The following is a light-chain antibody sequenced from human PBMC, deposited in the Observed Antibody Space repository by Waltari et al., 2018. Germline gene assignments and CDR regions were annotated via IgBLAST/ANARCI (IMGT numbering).Light chain of an antibody. CDR2: DVS. CDR3: NSYAGSSTWV. J-gene: IGLJ3*02. Sequence: QSALTQPTSVSSSPGPSITISCTGTSRDVGFYNYVSWYQQYPGKLPQLLIYDVSERPSGVSSRFSGSKSGDMASLTISGLQAEDEADYYCNSYAGSSTWVFGGGTKVTVL. V-gene: IGLV2-14*01. CDR1: SRDVGFYNY.